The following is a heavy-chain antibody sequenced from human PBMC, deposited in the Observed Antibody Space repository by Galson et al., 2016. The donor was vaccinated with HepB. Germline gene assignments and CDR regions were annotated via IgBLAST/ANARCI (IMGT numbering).Heavy chain of an antibody. D-gene: IGHD2-21*02. V-gene: IGHV3-74*01. CDR2: IYNDGSIT. J-gene: IGHJ4*02. CDR3: ARDSGVGSDCGGDCYGA. Sequence: SLRLSCAASGFTFSSYWMHWVRQAPGKGLVWVSRIYNDGSITSYADSVKGRFTISRDNAKNTLYLQMNSLRAEDTAVYYCARDSGVGSDCGGDCYGAWGQGTPVTVSS. CDR1: GFTFSSYW.